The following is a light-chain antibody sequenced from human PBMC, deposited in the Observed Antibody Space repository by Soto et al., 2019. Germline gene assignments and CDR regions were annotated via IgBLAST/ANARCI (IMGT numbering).Light chain of an antibody. CDR2: KAS. J-gene: IGKJ1*01. CDR3: QQYDSYWT. Sequence: DLQITQSPATLSASVGDSVTITCRASQSISSWLAWYQQKPGKAPTLLIYKASSLESGVPSRFRVDGYGKVFTLTISSMHPDDFATDDCQQYDSYWTFCQGTKV. CDR1: QSISSW. V-gene: IGKV1-5*03.